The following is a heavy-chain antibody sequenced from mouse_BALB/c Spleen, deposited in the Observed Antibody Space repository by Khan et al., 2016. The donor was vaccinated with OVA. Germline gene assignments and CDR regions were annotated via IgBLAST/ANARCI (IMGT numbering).Heavy chain of an antibody. Sequence: EVQLQESGPDLVKPSQSLSLTCTVTGYSITSGYSWHWLRQFPGNKLEWMGYLHYSATTNYNPSLKSRISITRTTSKHQFFLHLNSGTTEDTATYYCIRYYYVYPYFDYWGQGTTLTVSS. CDR2: LHYSATT. CDR1: GYSITSGYS. D-gene: IGHD2-2*01. CDR3: IRYYYVYPYFDY. V-gene: IGHV3-1*02. J-gene: IGHJ2*01.